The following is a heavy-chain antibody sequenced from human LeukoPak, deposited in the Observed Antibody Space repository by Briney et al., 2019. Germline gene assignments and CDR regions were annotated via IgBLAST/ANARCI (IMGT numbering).Heavy chain of an antibody. V-gene: IGHV3-21*01. CDR1: GFTFSSYS. Sequence: PGGSLRLSCAASGFTFSSYSMNWVRQAPGKGLEWVSSISSSSSYIYYADSVKGRFTISRDNAKNSLYLQMNSLRAEDTAVYYCARDRIRSGSYDYWGQGTLVTVSS. J-gene: IGHJ4*02. CDR3: ARDRIRSGSYDY. CDR2: ISSSSSYI. D-gene: IGHD1-26*01.